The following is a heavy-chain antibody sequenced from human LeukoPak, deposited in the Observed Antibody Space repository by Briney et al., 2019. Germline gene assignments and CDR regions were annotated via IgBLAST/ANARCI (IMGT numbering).Heavy chain of an antibody. J-gene: IGHJ4*02. D-gene: IGHD3-16*01. CDR3: ADLGSRD. CDR1: GFTFSSAW. CDR2: IKDDGSDK. Sequence: GGSLRLSCAASGFTFSSAWMTWVRQAPGKGLEWVATIKDDGSDKYYVDSVKGRFTISRDNAKKSLWLRMNSLRVEDTAMYYCADLGSRDWGQGTLVTVSS. V-gene: IGHV3-7*01.